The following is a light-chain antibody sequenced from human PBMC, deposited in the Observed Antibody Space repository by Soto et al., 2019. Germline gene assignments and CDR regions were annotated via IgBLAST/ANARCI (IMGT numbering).Light chain of an antibody. CDR2: KAS. CDR1: QSISSW. V-gene: IGKV1-5*03. J-gene: IGKJ1*01. Sequence: DIQMTQSPSTLSASVGDRVTITCRASQSISSWLAWYQQKPGKAPKLLIYKASSLESGVPSRFSGSGSGTEFTLTISSLQPDDFATYYCQQYNNPSTFGQGTKVDIK. CDR3: QQYNNPST.